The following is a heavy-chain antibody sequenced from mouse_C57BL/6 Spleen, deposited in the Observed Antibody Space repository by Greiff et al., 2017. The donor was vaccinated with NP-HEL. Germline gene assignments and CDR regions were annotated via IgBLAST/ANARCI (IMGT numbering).Heavy chain of an antibody. D-gene: IGHD1-1*01. CDR2: IHPNSGST. Sequence: QVQLQQPGAELVKPGASVKLSCKASGYTFTSYWMHWVKQRPGQGLEWIGMIHPNSGSTNYNEKFKSKATLTVDKSSSTAYMQLSSLTSEDSAVYYCAEGLTTVVSYYYAMDYWGQGTSVTVSS. J-gene: IGHJ4*01. CDR3: AEGLTTVVSYYYAMDY. V-gene: IGHV1-64*01. CDR1: GYTFTSYW.